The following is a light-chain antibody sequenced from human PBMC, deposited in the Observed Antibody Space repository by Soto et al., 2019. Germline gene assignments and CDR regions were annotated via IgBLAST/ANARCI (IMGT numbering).Light chain of an antibody. J-gene: IGKJ4*01. CDR3: QQYHTWPIT. CDR2: AAS. Sequence: EVVLTQSPCTVSLSPGERATLSCGASQSVGSNLAWYQQKPGQAPRLLIYAASTRATGIPARFSGSGSGTEFTLTISSLQSEDCAIYYCQQYHTWPITFGGGTKVDIK. CDR1: QSVGSN. V-gene: IGKV3-15*01.